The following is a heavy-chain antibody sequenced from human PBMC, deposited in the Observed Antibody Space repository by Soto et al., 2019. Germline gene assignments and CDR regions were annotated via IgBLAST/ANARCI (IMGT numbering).Heavy chain of an antibody. CDR1: GGAFSSYS. J-gene: IGHJ4*02. CDR2: ISPMLGIT. CDR3: ARAKQLVLAFDF. D-gene: IGHD6-13*01. Sequence: QVQLVQSGAEVKKPGSSVKVSCKASGGAFSSYSISWVRQAPGQGLEWMGRISPMLGITNYAQKFQGRVRITADKSTPAAYMELSSLTSEDTAVYYCARAKQLVLAFDFWGQGTLISVSS. V-gene: IGHV1-69*02.